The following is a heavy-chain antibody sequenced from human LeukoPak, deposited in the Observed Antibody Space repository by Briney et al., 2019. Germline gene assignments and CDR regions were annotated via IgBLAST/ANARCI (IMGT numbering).Heavy chain of an antibody. V-gene: IGHV3-15*01. CDR1: RITFRNAW. D-gene: IGHD1-1*01. J-gene: IGHJ4*02. Sequence: GGSLRLSCAVSRITFRNAWMSWVRQAPGKGLEWVARIRSKTEGETKEYAASVKGRFTISKDDSRSRLYLQMNSLKTEDTAVYYCATGVVTGTSRWGQGTLVTVSS. CDR2: IRSKTEGETK. CDR3: ATGVVTGTSR.